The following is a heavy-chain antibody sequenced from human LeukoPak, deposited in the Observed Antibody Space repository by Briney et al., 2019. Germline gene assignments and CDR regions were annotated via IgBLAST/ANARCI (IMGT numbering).Heavy chain of an antibody. D-gene: IGHD3-22*01. V-gene: IGHV3-30-3*01. J-gene: IGHJ4*02. CDR1: GFTFSSYA. Sequence: GGSLRLACAASGFTFSSYAMDWIRQAPGKGLEWVAVISYDGSKKYYADSVRGRFTISRDNSKNTLYLQMNSLRAEDTAVYYCARDRDFYYYDSSGPPDYWGQGTLVTVSS. CDR3: ARDRDFYYYDSSGPPDY. CDR2: ISYDGSKK.